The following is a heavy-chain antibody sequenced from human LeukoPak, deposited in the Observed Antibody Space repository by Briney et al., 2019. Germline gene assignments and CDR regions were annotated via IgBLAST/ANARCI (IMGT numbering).Heavy chain of an antibody. V-gene: IGHV4-34*01. J-gene: IGHJ5*02. CDR3: ARGYCSGGSCRFYFHP. CDR2: INHSGST. Sequence: SETLSLTCAVYGGSFSGYYWSWIRQPPGKGLEWVGEINHSGSTKYNPSLKSRVTISVDTPKNQFSLKLSSVTAADTAVYYCARGYCSGGSCRFYFHPWGQGTLVTVSS. D-gene: IGHD2-15*01. CDR1: GGSFSGYY.